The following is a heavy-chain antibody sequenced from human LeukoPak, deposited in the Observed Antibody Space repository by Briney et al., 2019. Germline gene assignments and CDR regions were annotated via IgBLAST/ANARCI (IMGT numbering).Heavy chain of an antibody. Sequence: GGSLRLSCAASGFTVSSKYMSWVRQTPGKGLQWVALIYSSGDAYTPDSVKGRFTISRDDSENSLYLQMDSLRADDTAVYYCATGYYFGSGSYGYLDYWGQGTLVTVSS. CDR2: IYSSGDA. CDR3: ATGYYFGSGSYGYLDY. D-gene: IGHD3-10*01. V-gene: IGHV3-53*01. J-gene: IGHJ4*02. CDR1: GFTVSSKY.